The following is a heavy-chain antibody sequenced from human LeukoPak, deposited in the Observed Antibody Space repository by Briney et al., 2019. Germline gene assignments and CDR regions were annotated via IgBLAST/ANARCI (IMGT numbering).Heavy chain of an antibody. CDR2: IKQDGSEK. J-gene: IGHJ4*02. CDR3: ARAGYLDYFHY. Sequence: GGSLRLSCAASGFTFSSYWISWVRQAPGKGLEWVANIKQDGSEKYYVGSVKGRFTISRDNAKNSLYQQMNSLRAEDTAVYYCARAGYLDYFHYWGQGTLVTVSS. D-gene: IGHD5-18*01. CDR1: GFTFSSYW. V-gene: IGHV3-7*01.